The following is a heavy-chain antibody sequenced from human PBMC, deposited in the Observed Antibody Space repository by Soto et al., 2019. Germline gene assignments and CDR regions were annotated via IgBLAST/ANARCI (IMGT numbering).Heavy chain of an antibody. CDR2: IYPGDSGT. CDR1: GYSFTNYW. V-gene: IGHV5-51*01. J-gene: IGHJ4*02. CDR3: AISDGIAPHFDY. D-gene: IGHD6-6*01. Sequence: GEALKISCKGCGYSFTNYWIGWVRQMPGKGLEWMGIIYPGDSGTRYSSSFQGQVTISADKSVNTAYLQWSSLKASDTAMYYCAISDGIAPHFDYWGQGTVVTVSS.